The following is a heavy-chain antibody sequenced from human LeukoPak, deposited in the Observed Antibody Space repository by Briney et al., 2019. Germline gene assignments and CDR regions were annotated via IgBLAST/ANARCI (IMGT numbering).Heavy chain of an antibody. J-gene: IGHJ6*03. D-gene: IGHD2-2*01. CDR2: ISSSSSYI. CDR3: ARYPIVVVPAATGYYYMDV. V-gene: IGHV3-21*01. CDR1: GFTFSSYS. Sequence: PGGSLRLSCAASGFTFSSYSMNWVRQAPGKGLEWVSSISSSSSYIYCADSVKGRFTISRDNAKNSLYLQMNRLRAEDTAVYYCARYPIVVVPAATGYYYMDVWGKGTTVTVSS.